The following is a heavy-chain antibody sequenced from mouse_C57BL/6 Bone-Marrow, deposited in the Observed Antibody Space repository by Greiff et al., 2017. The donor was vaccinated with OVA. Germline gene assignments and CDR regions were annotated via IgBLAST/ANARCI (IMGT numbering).Heavy chain of an antibody. CDR2: IRLKSDNYET. J-gene: IGHJ3*01. D-gene: IGHD6-1*01. V-gene: IGHV6-3*01. CDR1: GFTFSNYW. Sequence: EVKLQESGGGLVQPGGSMKLSCVASGFTFSNYWMNWVRQSPEKGLEWVAQIRLKSDNYETHYAESVKGRFTISRDDSKSSVYLQMNYLSAEDTGIYYCTSRGFAYWGQGTLVTVSA. CDR3: TSRGFAY.